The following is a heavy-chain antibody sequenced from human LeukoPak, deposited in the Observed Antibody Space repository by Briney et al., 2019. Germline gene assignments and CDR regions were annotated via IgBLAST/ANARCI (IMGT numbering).Heavy chain of an antibody. J-gene: IGHJ6*02. CDR1: GFTFSSYG. CDR2: IWYDGSNK. Sequence: PGGSLRLSCAASGFTFSSYGMHWVRQAPGKGLEWVAVIWYDGSNKYYADSVKGRFTISRDNSKNTLYLQMNSLRAEDTAVYYCARDSLVIAAAGDYYYYYGMDVWGQGTTVTVSS. V-gene: IGHV3-33*01. CDR3: ARDSLVIAAAGDYYYYYGMDV. D-gene: IGHD6-13*01.